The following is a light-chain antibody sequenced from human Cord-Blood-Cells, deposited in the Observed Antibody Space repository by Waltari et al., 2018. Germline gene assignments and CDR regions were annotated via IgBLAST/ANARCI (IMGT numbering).Light chain of an antibody. V-gene: IGLV2-18*02. CDR2: EVS. CDR1: SSDVGSFTR. CDR3: SSYTSSSTLV. Sequence: QSALTQPPSVSGSPGQSVTISCTGTSSDVGSFTRVSWYQQPPGTAPKLRIYEVSNRPSGVPDRFSGSKSGNTASLTISGLQAEDEADYYCSSYTSSSTLVFGGGTKLTVL. J-gene: IGLJ2*01.